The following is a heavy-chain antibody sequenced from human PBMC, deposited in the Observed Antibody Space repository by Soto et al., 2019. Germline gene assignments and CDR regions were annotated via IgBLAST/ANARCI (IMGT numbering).Heavy chain of an antibody. CDR2: IYYSGST. Sequence: TLSLTCTVSGGSISSYYWSWIRQPPGKGLEWIGYIYYSGSTNYNPSLKSRVTISVDTSKSQFSLKLSSVTAADTAVYYCARRVAAAGTLFDYWGQGTLVTVSS. CDR3: ARRVAAAGTLFDY. V-gene: IGHV4-59*08. D-gene: IGHD6-13*01. CDR1: GGSISSYY. J-gene: IGHJ4*02.